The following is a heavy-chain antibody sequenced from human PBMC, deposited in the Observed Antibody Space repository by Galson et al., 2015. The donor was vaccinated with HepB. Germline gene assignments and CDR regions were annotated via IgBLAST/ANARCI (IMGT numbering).Heavy chain of an antibody. D-gene: IGHD6-19*01. CDR2: ISYDGSNK. Sequence: SLRLSCAASGFTFSSYGMHWVRQAPGKGLEWVAVISYDGSNKYYADSVKGRFTISRDNSKNTLYLQMNSLRAEDTAAYYCAKDHFTEAVAGTNFDYWGQGTLVTVSS. CDR3: AKDHFTEAVAGTNFDY. V-gene: IGHV3-30*18. CDR1: GFTFSSYG. J-gene: IGHJ4*02.